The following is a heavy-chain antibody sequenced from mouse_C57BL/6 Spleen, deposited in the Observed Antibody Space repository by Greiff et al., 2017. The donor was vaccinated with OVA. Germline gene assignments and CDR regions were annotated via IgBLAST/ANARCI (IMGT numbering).Heavy chain of an antibody. CDR3: ASFITTVVDYFDY. Sequence: EVQLKESVAELVRPGASVKLSCTASGFNIKNTYMHWVKQRPEQGLEWIGRIDPANGNTKYAPKFQGKATITADTSSNTAYLQLSSLTSEDTAIYYCASFITTVVDYFDYWGQGTTLTVSS. V-gene: IGHV14-3*01. J-gene: IGHJ2*01. CDR1: GFNIKNTY. CDR2: IDPANGNT. D-gene: IGHD1-1*01.